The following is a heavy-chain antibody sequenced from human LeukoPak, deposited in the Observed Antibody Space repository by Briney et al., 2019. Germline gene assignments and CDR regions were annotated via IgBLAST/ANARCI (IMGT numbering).Heavy chain of an antibody. CDR1: GGSISSYY. V-gene: IGHV4-59*01. CDR3: AGYSSSPRVV. CDR2: IYYSGST. Sequence: SETLSRTCTVSGGSISSYYWSWIRPPPGKGLEWIGYIYYSGSTNYNPSLKSRVTISVDTSKNQFSLKLSSVTAADTAVYYCAGYSSSPRVVWGQGTLVTVSS. D-gene: IGHD6-6*01. J-gene: IGHJ4*02.